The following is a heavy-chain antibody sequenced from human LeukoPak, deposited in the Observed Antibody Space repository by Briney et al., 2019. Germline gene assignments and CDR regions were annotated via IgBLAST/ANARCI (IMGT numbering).Heavy chain of an antibody. CDR3: ACLSWGLGDDY. V-gene: IGHV3-66*01. CDR1: GFTVSNNY. J-gene: IGHJ4*02. CDR2: IYGGDST. D-gene: IGHD1-26*01. Sequence: GGSLRLSCAASGFTVSNNYMSWVRQPPGKRPEWVSVIYGGDSTYYADSVKGRFTISRDSSKNTVYLQMNNVRADDTAVYYCACLSWGLGDDYWGQGTLVTVSS.